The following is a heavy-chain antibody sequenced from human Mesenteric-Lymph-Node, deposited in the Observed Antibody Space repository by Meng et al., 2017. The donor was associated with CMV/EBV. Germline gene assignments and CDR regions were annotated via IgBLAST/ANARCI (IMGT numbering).Heavy chain of an antibody. J-gene: IGHJ5*02. CDR1: GDSIISSNW. Sequence: LTCCVSGDSIISSNWWSWVRQPPGKGLEWIGEIYHSGTTNYNPSLKSRVTIAVDKSKNQFSLKLSSVTAADTAVYYCARGSSSDWFDPWGQGTLVTVSS. CDR3: ARGSSSDWFDP. CDR2: IYHSGTT. V-gene: IGHV4-4*02. D-gene: IGHD6-13*01.